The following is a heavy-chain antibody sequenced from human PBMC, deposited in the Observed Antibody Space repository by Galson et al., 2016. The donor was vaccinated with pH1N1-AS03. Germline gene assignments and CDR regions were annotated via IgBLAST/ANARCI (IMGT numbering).Heavy chain of an antibody. CDR1: GGAFSNYA. Sequence: SVKVSCKASGGAFSNYAISWVRQAPGQGLEWMGGIIPILGRSNYARRFQGRVSIKADKSTTTAYMELSSLMTEDTAIYFCAWGSFDWTHPLDYWGQGTLVTVSS. V-gene: IGHV1-69*10. CDR3: AWGSFDWTHPLDY. D-gene: IGHD3-9*01. J-gene: IGHJ4*02. CDR2: IIPILGRS.